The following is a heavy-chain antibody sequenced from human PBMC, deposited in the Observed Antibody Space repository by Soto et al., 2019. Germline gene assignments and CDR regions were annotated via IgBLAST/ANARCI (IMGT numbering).Heavy chain of an antibody. CDR1: GGSFSGYY. CDR3: ARDSAKGWFDP. CDR2: INHSGSA. J-gene: IGHJ5*02. D-gene: IGHD3-10*01. Sequence: SETLSLTCAVYGGSFSGYYWSWIRQPPGKGLEWIGEINHSGSANYNPSLKRRVTISVDTSKNQFSLKLSSVTAADTAVYYCARDSAKGWFDPWGQGTLVTVSS. V-gene: IGHV4-34*01.